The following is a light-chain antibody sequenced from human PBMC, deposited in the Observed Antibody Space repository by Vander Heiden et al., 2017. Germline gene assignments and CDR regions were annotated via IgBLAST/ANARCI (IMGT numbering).Light chain of an antibody. V-gene: IGKV4-1*01. Sequence: DIVMTQSPDSLAVSLGERATINCKSSQSVLYSSNNKNYLAWYQQKPGQPPKLLIYWASTRESGVPDQFSGSGSGTDFTLTISSLQAEDVAVYYCQQYDSTPQTFGGGTKVEIK. J-gene: IGKJ4*01. CDR2: WAS. CDR1: QSVLYSSNNKNY. CDR3: QQYDSTPQT.